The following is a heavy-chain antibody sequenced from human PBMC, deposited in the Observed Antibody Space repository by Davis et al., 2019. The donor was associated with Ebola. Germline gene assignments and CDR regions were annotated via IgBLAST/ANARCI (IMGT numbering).Heavy chain of an antibody. CDR1: GFTFSSYA. D-gene: IGHD3-16*01. Sequence: GESLKISCTASGFTFSSYAMHWVRQAPGKGLEWVAVISYDGSNKYYADSVKGRFTISRDNSKNTLYLQMNSLRAEDTAVYYCARAEDVGACDWFDPWGQGTLVIVSS. CDR2: ISYDGSNK. V-gene: IGHV3-30-3*01. CDR3: ARAEDVGACDWFDP. J-gene: IGHJ5*02.